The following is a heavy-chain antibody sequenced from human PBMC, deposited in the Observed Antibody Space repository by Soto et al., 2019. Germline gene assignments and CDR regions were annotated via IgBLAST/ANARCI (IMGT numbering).Heavy chain of an antibody. Sequence: GGSLRLSCAASGFTFRSYGIHWVRQAPGKGLEWEALIWFDGSKKYYVDSVKGRFAVSRDNSKNTLYLQMNSLRVEDTAVYYCARDRLVPYGYGMDVWGQGTTVTVSS. CDR3: ARDRLVPYGYGMDV. V-gene: IGHV3-33*01. CDR2: IWFDGSKK. D-gene: IGHD2-2*01. CDR1: GFTFRSYG. J-gene: IGHJ6*02.